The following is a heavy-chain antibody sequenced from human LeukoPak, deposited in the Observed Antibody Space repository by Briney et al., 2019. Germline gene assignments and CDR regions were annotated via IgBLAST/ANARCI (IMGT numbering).Heavy chain of an antibody. V-gene: IGHV3-23*01. CDR2: ISGSGDST. D-gene: IGHD5-18*01. J-gene: IGHJ4*02. CDR1: GFTLRSYV. CDR3: AKEGYSYGPPGY. Sequence: GGSLRLSCAASGFTLRSYVMSWVRQAPGKGLEWVSAISGSGDSTYYADSVKGRFTISRDNSKNTLYLQMNSLRAEDTAVYYCAKEGYSYGPPGYWGQGTLVTVSS.